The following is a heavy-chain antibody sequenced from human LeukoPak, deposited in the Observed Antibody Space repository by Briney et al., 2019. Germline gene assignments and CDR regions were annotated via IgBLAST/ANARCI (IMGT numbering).Heavy chain of an antibody. CDR2: TKQDGSEK. J-gene: IGHJ5*02. Sequence: GGPLRLSCAASGFTFSTYWMSWVRQAPGKGLEWVANTKQDGSEKYYVDSVKGRFTISRDNAKNSLYLQMNSLRVEDTAVYYCARGGREVWFGEPWGQGTLVTVSS. CDR3: ARGGREVWFGEP. D-gene: IGHD3-10*01. V-gene: IGHV3-7*05. CDR1: GFTFSTYW.